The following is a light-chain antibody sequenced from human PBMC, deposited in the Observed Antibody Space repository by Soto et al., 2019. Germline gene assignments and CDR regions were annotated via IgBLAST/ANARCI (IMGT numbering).Light chain of an antibody. CDR1: QTISSW. CDR2: AAS. J-gene: IGKJ1*01. CDR3: QPSYSTPRT. Sequence: DIQMTQSPSTLSGSVGDRVTITCMASQTISSWLAWYQQKPGKAPKLLIYAASSLQSGVTSRFSGSGSGTDFTLTISSLQPEDFATYYCQPSYSTPRTVGQGTKVEIK. V-gene: IGKV1-39*01.